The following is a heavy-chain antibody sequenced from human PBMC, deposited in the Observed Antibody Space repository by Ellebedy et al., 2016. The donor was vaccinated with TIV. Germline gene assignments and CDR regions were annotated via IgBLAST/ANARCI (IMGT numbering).Heavy chain of an antibody. J-gene: IGHJ4*02. CDR1: GFTSGSYW. CDR2: IKQDGSEK. CDR3: ASYTKYHFDY. Sequence: GESLKISCAASGFTSGSYWMTWVRQAPGKGLEWVANIKQDGSEKYYVDSVKGRFTISRDNAKNSLYLHMNSLRVEDTAVYYCASYTKYHFDYWGQGTLVTVSS. D-gene: IGHD2-2*02. V-gene: IGHV3-7*01.